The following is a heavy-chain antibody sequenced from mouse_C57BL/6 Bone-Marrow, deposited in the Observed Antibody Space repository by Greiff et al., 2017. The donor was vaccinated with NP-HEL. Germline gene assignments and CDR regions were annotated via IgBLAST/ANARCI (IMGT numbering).Heavy chain of an antibody. Sequence: VHLVESGPGLVQPSQSLSITCTVSGFSLTSYGVHWVRQSPGKGLEWLGVIWRGGSTDYNAAFMSRLSITKDNSKSQVFFKMNSLQADDTAIYYCAKSRYYGNSGWFAYWGQGTLVTVSA. CDR2: IWRGGST. J-gene: IGHJ3*01. CDR1: GFSLTSYG. D-gene: IGHD2-1*01. V-gene: IGHV2-5*01. CDR3: AKSRYYGNSGWFAY.